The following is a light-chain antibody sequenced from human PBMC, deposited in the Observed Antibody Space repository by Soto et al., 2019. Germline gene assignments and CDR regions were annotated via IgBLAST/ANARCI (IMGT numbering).Light chain of an antibody. CDR3: QQYGSSGT. Sequence: IVLTQSPSTLSLSPGEGATLACRASQSVSSYLAWYQQKPGQAPRLLIYGASNRATGIPDRFSGRGSGTDFTLTISRLPPEDFAVYYCQQYGSSGTFGQGTKVDI. J-gene: IGKJ1*01. V-gene: IGKV3-20*01. CDR1: QSVSSY. CDR2: GAS.